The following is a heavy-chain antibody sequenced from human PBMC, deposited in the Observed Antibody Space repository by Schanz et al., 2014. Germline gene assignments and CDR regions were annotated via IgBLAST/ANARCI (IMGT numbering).Heavy chain of an antibody. CDR3: VKDGFRSSWFQPAGFDY. D-gene: IGHD6-13*01. Sequence: EVQLVESGGGLVQPGGSLRLSCSASGFSFSSYALHWVRQAPGKGLEYVSGITTNGVNGGSTYHADSVKGRFTISRDNSKNMLYLQLSSLKTEDTAVYYWVKDGFRSSWFQPAGFDYWGQGILVTVSS. J-gene: IGHJ4*02. CDR2: ITTNGVNGGST. V-gene: IGHV3-64D*06. CDR1: GFSFSSYA.